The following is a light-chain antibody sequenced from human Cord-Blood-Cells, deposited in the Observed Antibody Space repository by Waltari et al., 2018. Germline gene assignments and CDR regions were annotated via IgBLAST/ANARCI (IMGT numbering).Light chain of an antibody. CDR2: DVS. CDR3: SSYTSSSTVV. Sequence: QSALTQPASVSGSPGQSSTISCTGTSSDVGGYNYVSWYQQHPGKAPKLMNYDVSNRPSGVSNRFSGSKSGNTASLTISGLQAEDEADYYCSSYTSSSTVVFGGGTKLTVL. CDR1: SSDVGGYNY. J-gene: IGLJ2*01. V-gene: IGLV2-14*01.